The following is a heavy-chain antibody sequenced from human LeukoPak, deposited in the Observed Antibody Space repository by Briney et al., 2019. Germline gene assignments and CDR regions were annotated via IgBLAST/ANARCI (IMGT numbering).Heavy chain of an antibody. CDR2: IKQDGSDK. CDR1: GFTFSGYW. D-gene: IGHD3-22*01. Sequence: GGSLRLSCAASGFTFSGYWMSWVRQAPGKGLEWVSYIKQDGSDKYYVDSVKGRFTISRDNAKNSLYLQMNSLRAEDTAVYYCARDQGSLYYYDSSGYYHMPFIDYCGQGTLVTVSS. V-gene: IGHV3-7*01. J-gene: IGHJ4*02. CDR3: ARDQGSLYYYDSSGYYHMPFIDY.